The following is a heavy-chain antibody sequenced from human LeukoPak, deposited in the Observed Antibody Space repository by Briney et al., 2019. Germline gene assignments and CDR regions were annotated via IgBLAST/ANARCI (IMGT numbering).Heavy chain of an antibody. D-gene: IGHD5-24*01. CDR2: ICPSGGST. J-gene: IGHJ5*02. CDR1: GYTFTSNY. CDR3: ARDNSVRDEAWWFNR. Sequence: AAVTVSFKAFGYTFTSNYMHWVRQAPGQGPEWMGVICPSGGSTTYAQKFQGRVTLTRDMSTSTDYLEPSSLRSEDTAVYYCARDNSVRDEAWWFNRWGQGTLVTVSS. V-gene: IGHV1-46*01.